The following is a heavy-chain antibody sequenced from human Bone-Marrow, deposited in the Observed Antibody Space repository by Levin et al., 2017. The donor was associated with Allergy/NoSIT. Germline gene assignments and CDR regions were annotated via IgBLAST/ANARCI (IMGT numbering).Heavy chain of an antibody. J-gene: IGHJ4*02. CDR3: ARDGALDTEGSSFDY. D-gene: IGHD1-1*01. Sequence: WGSLRLSCAASGFNFRAYAMHWVRQAPGKGLEWLAIISFDGTNKYSADSVKGRFTVSRDNSNNTLHLEMHGLRTTDTAVYYCARDGALDTEGSSFDYWGRGTQVTVSS. V-gene: IGHV3-30*04. CDR2: ISFDGTNK. CDR1: GFNFRAYA.